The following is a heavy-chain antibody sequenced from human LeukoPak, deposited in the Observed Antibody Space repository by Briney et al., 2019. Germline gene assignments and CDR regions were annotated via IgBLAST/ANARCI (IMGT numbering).Heavy chain of an antibody. J-gene: IGHJ4*02. CDR3: ARDDRSYSSGWYGGAGDH. V-gene: IGHV1-2*02. Sequence: ASVKVSCKASRYTFTGYFMHWVRQAPGQGLEWMGWINPNSGGTNYAQKFHGRVTMTRDTSISTAYMELSRLKSDDTAVYYCARDDRSYSSGWYGGAGDHWGQGTLVTVSP. D-gene: IGHD6-19*01. CDR1: RYTFTGYF. CDR2: INPNSGGT.